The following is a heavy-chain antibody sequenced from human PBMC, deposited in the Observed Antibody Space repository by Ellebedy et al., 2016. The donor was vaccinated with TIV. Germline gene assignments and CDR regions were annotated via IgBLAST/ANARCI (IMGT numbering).Heavy chain of an antibody. CDR3: AIHVYYYGSGSYYNWWYFDF. CDR2: VYNSGNT. Sequence: MPSETLSLTCTVSGDSISSSRYYWVWIRQPPGKGLEWIGSVYNSGNTYYNPSLKSRVSTSVDTSKNHFSLRLNSVTAADTAVYYCAIHVYYYGSGSYYNWWYFDFWGQGTLVTVSS. V-gene: IGHV4-39*01. CDR1: GDSISSSRYY. D-gene: IGHD3-10*01. J-gene: IGHJ4*02.